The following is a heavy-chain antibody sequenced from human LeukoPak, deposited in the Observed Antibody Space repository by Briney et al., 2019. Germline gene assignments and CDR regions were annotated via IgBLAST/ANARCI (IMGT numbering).Heavy chain of an antibody. Sequence: KPSETLSLTCTVSGGSISSYYWSWIRQPPGKGLEWIGYVYYSGSTNYNPSLKSRVTMSVDTSKNQFSLKVSSVTAADTAVYYCAKAPVAPSSWFDYWGQGTLVTVSS. CDR2: VYYSGST. CDR1: GGSISSYY. D-gene: IGHD6-13*01. J-gene: IGHJ4*02. V-gene: IGHV4-59*01. CDR3: AKAPVAPSSWFDY.